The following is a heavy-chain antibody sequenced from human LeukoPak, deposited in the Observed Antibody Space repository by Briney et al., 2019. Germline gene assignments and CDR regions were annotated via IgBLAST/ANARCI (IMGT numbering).Heavy chain of an antibody. Sequence: GGSLRLSCSASGFTFSNFAMSWVRQAPGKGLEWVSAVSSDGINTYYTDSLKGRFTISRDNSKNTVFLQMNSLRAEDTAVYYCAKTYYDILTGYNPYFDYWGQGILVTVSS. CDR3: AKTYYDILTGYNPYFDY. CDR1: GFTFSNFA. J-gene: IGHJ4*02. CDR2: VSSDGINT. V-gene: IGHV3-23*01. D-gene: IGHD3-9*01.